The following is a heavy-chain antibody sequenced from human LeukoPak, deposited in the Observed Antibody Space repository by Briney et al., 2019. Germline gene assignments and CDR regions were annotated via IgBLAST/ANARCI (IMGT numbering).Heavy chain of an antibody. CDR2: IYYSGST. CDR1: VGSISSYY. CDR3: ARYPHYYGSGSITDDAFDI. J-gene: IGHJ3*02. D-gene: IGHD3-10*01. V-gene: IGHV4-59*08. Sequence: SETLSLTCTVSVGSISSYYWSWIRQPPGKGLEWIGYIYYSGSTNYNPSLKSRVTISVDTSKNQFSLKLSSVTAADTAVYYCARYPHYYGSGSITDDAFDIWGQGTMVTVSS.